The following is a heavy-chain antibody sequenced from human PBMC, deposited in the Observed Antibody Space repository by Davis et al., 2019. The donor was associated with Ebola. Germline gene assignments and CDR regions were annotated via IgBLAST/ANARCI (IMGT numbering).Heavy chain of an antibody. CDR2: INHSGST. J-gene: IGHJ5*02. V-gene: IGHV4-34*01. CDR1: GGSFSGYY. Sequence: MPSETLSLTCAVYGGSFSGYYCTLIRQPPGKGLEWIGEINHSGSTNYNPSLKSRVTISVDTSKNQFSLKLSSVTAADTAVYYCARSIAAAQAPVDPWGQGTLVTVSS. D-gene: IGHD6-13*01. CDR3: ARSIAAAQAPVDP.